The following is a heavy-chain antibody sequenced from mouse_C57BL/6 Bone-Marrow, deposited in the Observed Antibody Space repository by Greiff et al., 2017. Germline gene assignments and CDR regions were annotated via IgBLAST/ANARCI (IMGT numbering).Heavy chain of an antibody. CDR2: IDPSDSYT. CDR1: GYTFTSYW. CDR3: ARDDFGY. J-gene: IGHJ2*01. Sequence: QVQLQQPGAELVKPGASVKLSCKASGYTFTSYWMQWVKQRPGQGLEWIGEIDPSDSYTNYNQKFKGKATLTVDTSSSTAYMQHSSLTSEDSAVDYCARDDFGYWGKGTTLTVSS. V-gene: IGHV1-50*01.